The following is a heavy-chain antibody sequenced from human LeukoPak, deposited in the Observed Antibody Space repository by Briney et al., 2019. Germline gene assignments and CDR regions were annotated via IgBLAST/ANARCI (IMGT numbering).Heavy chain of an antibody. J-gene: IGHJ4*02. D-gene: IGHD6-19*01. CDR1: GFSFSGYA. CDR3: SRAYTTGWLGINDF. CDR2: IRNKANGATE. V-gene: IGHV3-49*04. Sequence: QTGGSLRLSCTGSGFSFSGYAMTWVRQAPGKGLEWVGFIRNKANGATEDYAASVNGRFTISRDDYKTTAYLQMNSLKTEDTAVYYCSRAYTTGWLGINDFWGQGALVTVSS.